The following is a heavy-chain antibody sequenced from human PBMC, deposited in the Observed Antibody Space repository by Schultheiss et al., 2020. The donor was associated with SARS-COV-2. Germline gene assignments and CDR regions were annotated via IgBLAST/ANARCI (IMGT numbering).Heavy chain of an antibody. CDR3: ARERGVIAAALSYYYGMDV. Sequence: GGSLRLSCAASGFTFSSYAMHWVRQAPGKGLEWVAVISYDGSNKYYADSVKGRFTISRDNSKNTLYLQMNSLRAKDTAVYYCARERGVIAAALSYYYGMDVWGQGTTVTVSS. CDR1: GFTFSSYA. V-gene: IGHV3-30*01. D-gene: IGHD6-13*01. J-gene: IGHJ6*02. CDR2: ISYDGSNK.